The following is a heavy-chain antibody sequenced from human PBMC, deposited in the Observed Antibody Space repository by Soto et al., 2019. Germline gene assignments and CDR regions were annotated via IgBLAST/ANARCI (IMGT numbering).Heavy chain of an antibody. CDR1: GGSITSHY. D-gene: IGHD3-10*01. V-gene: IGHV4-59*08. CDR2: IHHSGST. Sequence: QVQLQESGPGLVKPSETLSLTCSVSGGSITSHYCSWFRQPPGKGLEWIGYIHHSGSTSYNPSLKGRVTMSVDTSQNHFSLKVNSVTDADTALYYCARQGFGPLHGLVDVWGPGTTVTVSS. CDR3: ARQGFGPLHGLVDV. J-gene: IGHJ6*02.